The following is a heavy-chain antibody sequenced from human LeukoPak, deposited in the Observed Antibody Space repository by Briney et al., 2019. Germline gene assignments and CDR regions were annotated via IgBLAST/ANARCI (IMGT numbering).Heavy chain of an antibody. D-gene: IGHD6-13*01. CDR3: ARENSNSWYLDY. CDR2: IYNSGST. V-gene: IGHV4-59*01. J-gene: IGHJ4*02. CDR1: GGSISTYY. Sequence: SETLSLTCTVSGGSISTYYWSWIRQPPGKGLEWIGYIYNSGSTNYNPSLKSRVTISVDTSKNQFSLELSSVTAADTAVYYCARENSNSWYLDYWGQGTLVTVSS.